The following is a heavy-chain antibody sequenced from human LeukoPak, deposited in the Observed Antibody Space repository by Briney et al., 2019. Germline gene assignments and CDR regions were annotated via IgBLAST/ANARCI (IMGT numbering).Heavy chain of an antibody. CDR1: GVRFRTYE. V-gene: IGHV3-48*03. D-gene: IGHD2-15*01. CDR2: ISSGGNSK. J-gene: IGHJ6*02. CDR3: ARDHMVEVGSYGLDV. Sequence: GGSLRLSCEASGVRFRTYEMNWVRQAPGKGLEWVSYISSGGNSKYYADSVKGRFTVSRDNVKNSLYLQMNSLRAEDTAVYYCARDHMVEVGSYGLDVWGQGTSVTVSS.